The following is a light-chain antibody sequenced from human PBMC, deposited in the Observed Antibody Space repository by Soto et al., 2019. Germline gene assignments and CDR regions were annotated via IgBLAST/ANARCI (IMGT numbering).Light chain of an antibody. J-gene: IGLJ1*01. V-gene: IGLV2-14*01. CDR1: STDVGGYNF. CDR3: SSYTSTGTPV. Sequence: QSVLTQPASVSGSLGQSITMSCTGTSTDVGGYNFVSWYQQHPDKAPKLLIYEVTNRPSGVSNRFSGSKSGNTASLTISGLQAEDEADYYFSSYTSTGTPVFGTGTKLTVL. CDR2: EVT.